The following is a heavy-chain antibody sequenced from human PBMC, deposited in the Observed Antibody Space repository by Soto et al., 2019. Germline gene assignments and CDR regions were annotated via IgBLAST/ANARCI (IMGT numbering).Heavy chain of an antibody. CDR3: AKDQEKGAYDTTRPTDY. J-gene: IGHJ4*02. CDR1: GFTFSNYG. V-gene: IGHV3-30*18. Sequence: GGSLRLSXAASGFTFSNYGMHWVRQAPGKGLEWVAIISYDGSSKYYADSVKGRFTISRDNSKDTLYLQMSSLRAEDTAVYYCAKDQEKGAYDTTRPTDYWGQGALVTVSS. D-gene: IGHD5-12*01. CDR2: ISYDGSSK.